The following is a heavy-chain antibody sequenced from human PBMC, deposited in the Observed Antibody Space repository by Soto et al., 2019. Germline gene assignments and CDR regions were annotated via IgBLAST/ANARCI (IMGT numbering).Heavy chain of an antibody. CDR2: INHSGST. V-gene: IGHV4-34*01. D-gene: IGHD2-15*01. CDR1: GGSFSGYY. Sequence: SETLSLTCAVYGGSFSGYYWSWIRQPPGKGLEWIGEINHSGSTNYNPSLKSRVTISVDTSKNQFSLKLSSVTAADTAVYYCARGRGGYCGGGSCGWGQGTLVTVSS. CDR3: ARGRGGYCGGGSCG. J-gene: IGHJ4*02.